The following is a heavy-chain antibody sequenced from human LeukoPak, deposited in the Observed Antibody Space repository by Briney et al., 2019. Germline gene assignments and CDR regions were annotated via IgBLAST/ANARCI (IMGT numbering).Heavy chain of an antibody. Sequence: SETLSLTCTVSGGSISSYYWSWIRQPPGKGLERIGYIYTSGSTNYNPSLKSRVTISVDTSKNQFSLKLSSVTAADTAVYYCARHVTYYYDSSGYPDTYYYMDVWGKGTTVTVSS. CDR1: GGSISSYY. CDR3: ARHVTYYYDSSGYPDTYYYMDV. V-gene: IGHV4-4*09. CDR2: IYTSGST. D-gene: IGHD3-22*01. J-gene: IGHJ6*03.